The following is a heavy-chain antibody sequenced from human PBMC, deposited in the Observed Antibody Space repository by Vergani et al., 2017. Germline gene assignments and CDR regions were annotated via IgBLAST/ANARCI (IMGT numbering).Heavy chain of an antibody. CDR1: GFTFSSYS. CDR2: ISSSSSTI. Sequence: EVQLVESGGGLVQPGGSLRLSCAASGFTFSSYSMNWVRQAPGKGLEWVSYISSSSSTIYYAASVKGRFTISRDNAKNSLYLQMNSLRDEDTAVYYCASWEYYDSSGYYSARDYWGQGTLVTVSS. J-gene: IGHJ4*02. CDR3: ASWEYYDSSGYYSARDY. V-gene: IGHV3-48*02. D-gene: IGHD3-22*01.